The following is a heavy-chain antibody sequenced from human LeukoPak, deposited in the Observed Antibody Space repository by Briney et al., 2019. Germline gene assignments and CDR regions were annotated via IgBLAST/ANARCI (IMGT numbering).Heavy chain of an antibody. D-gene: IGHD3-10*01. J-gene: IGHJ4*02. Sequence: ASVKVSCKASGYTFTIYYMHWVRQAPGQGLEWMGIINPSGGSTSYAQKFQGRVTMTRDTSTSTVYMELRSLRSEDTAVYYCARDHEYYYGSGSYYPGGCDYWGQGTLVTVSS. CDR1: GYTFTIYY. V-gene: IGHV1-46*01. CDR2: INPSGGST. CDR3: ARDHEYYYGSGSYYPGGCDY.